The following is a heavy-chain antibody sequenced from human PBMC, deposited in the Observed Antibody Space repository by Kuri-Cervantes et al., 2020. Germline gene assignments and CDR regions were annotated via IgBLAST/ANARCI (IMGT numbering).Heavy chain of an antibody. CDR2: ISGSGGST. CDR1: GFTLSGYS. Sequence: GESLKTSCAASGFTLSGYSMNWVRQAPGKGLEWVSAISGSGGSTYYADSVKGRFTISRDNSKNTLYLQMNSLRAEDTAVYYCARVGNYYYYGMDVWGKGTTVTVSS. V-gene: IGHV3-23*01. D-gene: IGHD3-10*01. J-gene: IGHJ6*04. CDR3: ARVGNYYYYGMDV.